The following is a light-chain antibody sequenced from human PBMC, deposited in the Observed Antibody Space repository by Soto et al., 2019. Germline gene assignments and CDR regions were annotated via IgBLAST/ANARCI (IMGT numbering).Light chain of an antibody. J-gene: IGKJ1*01. Sequence: DIQMTQSPSSLSASVGDRVTITCRASQSITSKLNWYQQKPGKAPNLLIYAASSLQSGVPSRFSSSGSGTDFTLTISSLQPEDFETYYCQQSYRSHPAFCQGTKVDI. V-gene: IGKV1-39*01. CDR3: QQSYRSHPA. CDR2: AAS. CDR1: QSITSK.